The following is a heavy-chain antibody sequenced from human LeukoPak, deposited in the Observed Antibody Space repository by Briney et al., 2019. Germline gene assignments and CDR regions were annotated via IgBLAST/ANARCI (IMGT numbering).Heavy chain of an antibody. CDR3: ARDRSPNFYGDYFDY. Sequence: PGGSLRLSCAASGFTFSDYYMTWIRQAPGKGLEWVSYISTSGSTIYYADSVKGRFTISRDNAKNSLYLQMNSLRAEDTAVYYCARDRSPNFYGDYFDYWGQGTLVTVSS. J-gene: IGHJ4*02. CDR1: GFTFSDYY. CDR2: ISTSGSTI. V-gene: IGHV3-11*01. D-gene: IGHD4-17*01.